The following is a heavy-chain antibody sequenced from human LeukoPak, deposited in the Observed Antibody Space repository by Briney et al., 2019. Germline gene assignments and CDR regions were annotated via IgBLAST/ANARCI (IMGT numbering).Heavy chain of an antibody. CDR2: ISSSSSYI. Sequence: PGGSLRLSCAASGFIVSSNYMSWVRQAPGKGLEWVSSISSSSSYIYYADSVKGRFTISRDNSKNTLYLQMNSLRAEDTAVYYCARDYTVGATWAYYFDYWGQGTLVTVSS. V-gene: IGHV3-21*01. D-gene: IGHD1-26*01. CDR1: GFIVSSNY. J-gene: IGHJ4*02. CDR3: ARDYTVGATWAYYFDY.